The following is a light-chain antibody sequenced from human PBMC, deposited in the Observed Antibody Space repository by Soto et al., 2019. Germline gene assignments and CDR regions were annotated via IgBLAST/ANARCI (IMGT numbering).Light chain of an antibody. CDR1: QSISNW. CDR3: QQYNSYSWT. Sequence: DIQMTQSPSTLSASLGDRVTITCRASQSISNWLAWYQHRPGEAPKLLIYKASNLENGVPSRFSGSGSGTEFTLTLSSLQSDDFATYYCQQYNSYSWTFGQGTKV. CDR2: KAS. J-gene: IGKJ1*01. V-gene: IGKV1-5*03.